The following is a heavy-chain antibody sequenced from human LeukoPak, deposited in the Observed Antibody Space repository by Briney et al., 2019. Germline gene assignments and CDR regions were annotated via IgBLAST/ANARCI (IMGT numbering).Heavy chain of an antibody. CDR1: GGSISSGGYX. J-gene: IGHJ4*02. D-gene: IGHD4-23*01. CDR3: ARALRWSPGPYYFDY. Sequence: TLXXXCXVSGGSISSGGYXXSWIRQPPGXXLXWIGYIYHSGSAYYNPSLKSRVTISVDRSKNQFSLKLSSVTAADTAVYYCARALRWSPGPYYFDYWGQGTLVTVSS. V-gene: IGHV4-30-2*01. CDR2: IYHSGSA.